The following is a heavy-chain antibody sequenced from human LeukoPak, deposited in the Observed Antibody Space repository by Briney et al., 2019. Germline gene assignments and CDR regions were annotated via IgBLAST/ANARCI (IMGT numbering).Heavy chain of an antibody. CDR2: IYYSGST. CDR3: ASLGYCSSTSCYEEGGAFDI. V-gene: IGHV4-39*01. Sequence: PSETLSLTCTVSGGSISSYYWGWIRQPPGKGLEWIGSIYYSGSTYYNPSLKSRVTISVDTSKNQFSLKLSSVTAADTAVYYCASLGYCSSTSCYEEGGAFDIWGQGTMVTVSS. J-gene: IGHJ3*02. CDR1: GGSISSYY. D-gene: IGHD2-2*01.